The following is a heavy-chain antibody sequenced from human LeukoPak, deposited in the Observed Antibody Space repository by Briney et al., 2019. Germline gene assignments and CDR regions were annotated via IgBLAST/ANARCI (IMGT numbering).Heavy chain of an antibody. V-gene: IGHV3-30*04. Sequence: GGSLRLSCAASGFTFSSYAMHWVRQAPGKGLEWVAVISYDGSNKYYADSVKGRFTISRDNSKNTLYLQMNSLRAEDTAVYYCARDVQSYDFWSGYIVGYFDYWGQGTLVTVSS. CDR1: GFTFSSYA. D-gene: IGHD3-3*01. CDR3: ARDVQSYDFWSGYIVGYFDY. CDR2: ISYDGSNK. J-gene: IGHJ4*02.